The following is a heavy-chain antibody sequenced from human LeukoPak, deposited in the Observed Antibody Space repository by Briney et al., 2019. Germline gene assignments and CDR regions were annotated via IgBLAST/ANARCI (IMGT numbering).Heavy chain of an antibody. J-gene: IGHJ4*02. CDR2: FSPNGGGT. V-gene: IGHV1-2*02. CDR1: GYTFTGYY. D-gene: IGHD6-19*01. Sequence: ASVKVSCKASGYTFTGYYMHWVRQAPGQGLEWMGWFSPNGGGTNYAQNFQDRVTMTRDTSISTAYMELSRLRSDDTAVYYCATGNYSSGWYPLDYWGQGTLVTVPS. CDR3: ATGNYSSGWYPLDY.